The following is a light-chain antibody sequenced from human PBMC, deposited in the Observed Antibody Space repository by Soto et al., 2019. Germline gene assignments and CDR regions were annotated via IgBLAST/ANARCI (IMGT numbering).Light chain of an antibody. V-gene: IGLV2-8*01. CDR1: SSDVGGYNY. CDR2: EVT. Sequence: QSVLTQPPSASGSPGQSVTISCTGTSSDVGGYNYVSWYQQHPGKAPRLVIYEVTKRPSGVPDRFSGSKSGNTASLTFSGLQADDEADYYCSSFSGFSTVFGTGTKVTVL. CDR3: SSFSGFSTV. J-gene: IGLJ1*01.